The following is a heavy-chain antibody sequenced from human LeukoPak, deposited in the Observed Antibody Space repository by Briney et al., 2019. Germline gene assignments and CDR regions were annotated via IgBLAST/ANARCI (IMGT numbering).Heavy chain of an antibody. D-gene: IGHD1-7*01. Sequence: GGSLRLSCAASGFTFSDYTVDWVRQAPGKGLEWVSSIGGSGDSIYYADSVKGRFTISRDNAKNSLSLQMNSLRAEDTAVYYCARDRNWNYDYWGQGTLVTVSS. CDR3: ARDRNWNYDY. V-gene: IGHV3-21*01. J-gene: IGHJ4*02. CDR1: GFTFSDYT. CDR2: IGGSGDSI.